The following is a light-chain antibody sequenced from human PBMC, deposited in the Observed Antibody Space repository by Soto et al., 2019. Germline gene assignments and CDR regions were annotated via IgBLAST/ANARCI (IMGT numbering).Light chain of an antibody. CDR1: SSYVGGYNS. V-gene: IGLV2-14*04. J-gene: IGLJ1*01. Sequence: SSYVGGYNSVSWYQQHPGKAPKLILYDVTDRPSGVSYRFSGSKSGNTASLTISGLQAANEADYFCSSFTSSMTNVFGSGTKVTVL. CDR3: SSFTSSMTNV. CDR2: DVT.